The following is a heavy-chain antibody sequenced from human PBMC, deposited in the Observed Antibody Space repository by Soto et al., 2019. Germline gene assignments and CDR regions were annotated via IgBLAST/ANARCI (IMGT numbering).Heavy chain of an antibody. V-gene: IGHV1-24*01. D-gene: IGHD6-19*01. CDR1: GYTLTELS. Sequence: ASVKVSCKGSGYTLTELSMPWVRQAPGKGLEWMGGFDPEAGETIYAQKFQGRVTMTEDTSTDTAYMELSSLRSEDTAVYYCATPVAGTGSAFDIWGQGTMVTVSS. J-gene: IGHJ3*02. CDR3: ATPVAGTGSAFDI. CDR2: FDPEAGET.